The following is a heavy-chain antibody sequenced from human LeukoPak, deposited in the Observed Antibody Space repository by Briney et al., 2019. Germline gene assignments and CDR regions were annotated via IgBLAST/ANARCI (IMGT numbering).Heavy chain of an antibody. V-gene: IGHV5-51*01. D-gene: IGHD2-2*01. CDR1: GYSFTSYW. CDR3: ARSRYCTTTSCRHFDY. J-gene: IGHJ4*02. CDR2: IYPADSDT. Sequence: GESLKISCKGPGYSFTSYWIGWVRQMPGKGLEWMGIIYPADSDTRYSPSFQGQVTISADKSISTANLQWSSLKASDTAMYYCARSRYCTTTSCRHFDYWGQGTLVTVSS.